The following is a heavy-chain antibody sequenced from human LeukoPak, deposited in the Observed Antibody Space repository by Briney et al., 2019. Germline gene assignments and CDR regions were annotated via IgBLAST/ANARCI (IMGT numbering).Heavy chain of an antibody. Sequence: PGGSLRLSCAASGFTFSSYGMHWVRQAPGKGLEWVAVISYDGSNKYYADSVKGRFTISRDNSKNMLYLQMNSLRAEDTAVYYCAKDDSIAAAGTILDYWGQGTLVTVSS. CDR3: AKDDSIAAAGTILDY. J-gene: IGHJ4*02. V-gene: IGHV3-30*18. D-gene: IGHD6-13*01. CDR2: ISYDGSNK. CDR1: GFTFSSYG.